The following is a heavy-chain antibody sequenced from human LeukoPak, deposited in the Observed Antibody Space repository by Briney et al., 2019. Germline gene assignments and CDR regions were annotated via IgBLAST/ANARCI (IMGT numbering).Heavy chain of an antibody. Sequence: PSETLSLTCTVSGGSISSSSYYWGWIRQPPGKGLEWIGSIYYSGSTYYNPSLKSRVTISGDTSKNQFSLKLSSVTAADTAVYYCARYTSGAAWLFDYWGQGTLVTVSS. CDR2: IYYSGST. V-gene: IGHV4-39*01. CDR3: ARYTSGAAWLFDY. D-gene: IGHD3-9*01. J-gene: IGHJ4*02. CDR1: GGSISSSSYY.